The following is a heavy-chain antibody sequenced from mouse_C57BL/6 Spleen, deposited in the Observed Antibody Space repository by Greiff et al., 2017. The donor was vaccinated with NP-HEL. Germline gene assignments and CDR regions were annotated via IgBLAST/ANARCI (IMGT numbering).Heavy chain of an antibody. V-gene: IGHV1-19*01. CDR2: INPYNGGT. Sequence: EVQLQESGPVLVKPGASVKMSCKASGYTFTDYYMNWVKQSHGKSLEWIGVINPYNGGTSYNQKFKGKATLTVDKSSSTAYMELNSLTSEDSAVYYCARGSSGYRSMDYWGQGTSVTVSS. D-gene: IGHD3-2*02. CDR3: ARGSSGYRSMDY. CDR1: GYTFTDYY. J-gene: IGHJ4*01.